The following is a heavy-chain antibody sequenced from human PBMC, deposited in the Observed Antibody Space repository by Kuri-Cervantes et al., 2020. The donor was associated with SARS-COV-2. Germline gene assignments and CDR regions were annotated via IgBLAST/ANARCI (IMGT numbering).Heavy chain of an antibody. J-gene: IGHJ4*02. CDR1: GFTFSSYA. CDR2: ISSNGGST. CDR3: AKDGISGVAGLLPYYFDY. V-gene: IGHV3-64*01. D-gene: IGHD1-14*01. Sequence: GGSLRLSCAASGFTFSSYAMHWVRQAPGKGLEYVSAISSNGGSTYYANSVKGRFTISRDNSKNTLYLQMNSLRAEDTAVYYCAKDGISGVAGLLPYYFDYWGQGTLVTVSS.